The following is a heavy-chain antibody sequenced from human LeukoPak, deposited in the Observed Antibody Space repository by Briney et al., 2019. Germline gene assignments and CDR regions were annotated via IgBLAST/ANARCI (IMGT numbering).Heavy chain of an antibody. CDR1: GFTFSSYW. CDR2: IKQDGSEK. Sequence: GGSLRLSCAASGFTFSSYWMSWVRQAPGKGLEWVANIKQDGSEKYYVDSVKGRFSISRDNAKNSLNLQMNSLRAEDTAVYYCAKRVVYYDSSGYANYWGQGTLVTVSS. CDR3: AKRVVYYDSSGYANY. V-gene: IGHV3-7*03. D-gene: IGHD3-22*01. J-gene: IGHJ4*02.